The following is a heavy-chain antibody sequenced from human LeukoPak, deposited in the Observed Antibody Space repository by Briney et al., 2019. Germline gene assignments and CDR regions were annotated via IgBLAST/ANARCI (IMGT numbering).Heavy chain of an antibody. CDR3: ARAFSGYYLDY. CDR2: INPSGGST. CDR1: GYTFTSYA. J-gene: IGHJ4*02. Sequence: GASVKVSCKASGYTFTSYAMHWVRQAPGQGLEWMGIINPSGGSTTYAQKFQGRVTMTRDTSTRTVYMELSSLRSEDTAVYYCARAFSGYYLDYWGQGTLVTVSS. D-gene: IGHD3-22*01. V-gene: IGHV1-46*01.